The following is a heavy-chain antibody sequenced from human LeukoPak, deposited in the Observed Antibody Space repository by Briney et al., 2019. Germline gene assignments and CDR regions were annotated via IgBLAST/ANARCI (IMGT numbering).Heavy chain of an antibody. D-gene: IGHD4-23*01. J-gene: IGHJ4*02. CDR3: ARGRTTVVTPYYFDY. V-gene: IGHV4-30-2*01. Sequence: SQTLSLTCAVSGGSISSGGYSWSWIRQPPGKGLEWIGYSYHSGSTYYNPSLKSRVTISVDRSKNQFSLKLSSVTAADTAVYYCARGRTTVVTPYYFDYWGQGTLVTVSS. CDR2: SYHSGST. CDR1: GGSISSGGYS.